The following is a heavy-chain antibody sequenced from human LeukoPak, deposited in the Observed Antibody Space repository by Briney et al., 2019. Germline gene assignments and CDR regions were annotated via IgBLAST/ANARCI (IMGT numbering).Heavy chain of an antibody. V-gene: IGHV3-7*01. J-gene: IGHJ6*02. CDR3: AREGYGYPPHYYYYGMDV. CDR2: IKQDGSEK. D-gene: IGHD5-18*01. Sequence: GGSLRLSCAASGFTFNSYWMSWVRQAPGKGLEWVANIKQDGSEKYYVDSVKGRFTISRDNAKNSLYLQMNSLRAEDTAVYYCAREGYGYPPHYYYYGMDVWGQGTTVTVSS. CDR1: GFTFNSYW.